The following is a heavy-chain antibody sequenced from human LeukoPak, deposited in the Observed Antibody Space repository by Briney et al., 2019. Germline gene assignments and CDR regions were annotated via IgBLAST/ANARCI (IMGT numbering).Heavy chain of an antibody. CDR1: GFTFNKHG. CDR3: AKDSSYYDILTGYYNHYYYYMDV. Sequence: GGSLRLSCAASGFTFNKHGMHWVRQAPGKGLEWVAFIRYDGSNKYYADSVKGRFTISRDNSKNTLYLQMNSLRAEDTAVYYCAKDSSYYDILTGYYNHYYYYMDVWGKGTTVTISS. V-gene: IGHV3-30*02. D-gene: IGHD3-9*01. J-gene: IGHJ6*03. CDR2: IRYDGSNK.